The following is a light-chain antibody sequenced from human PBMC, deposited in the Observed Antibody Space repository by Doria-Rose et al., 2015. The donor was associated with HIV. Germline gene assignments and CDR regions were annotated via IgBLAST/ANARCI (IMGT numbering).Light chain of an antibody. J-gene: IGKJ5*01. CDR1: QRVKSSY. Sequence: TQSPGTLSLSPGERATLSCRASQRVKSSYLAWYQQKSGQAPRLLIYDASTRATGIPDRFSGSGSGTDFTLTISRLEPEDVAVYYCQQYGTSRCTFGQGTRLEIK. CDR3: QQYGTSRCT. V-gene: IGKV3-20*01. CDR2: DAS.